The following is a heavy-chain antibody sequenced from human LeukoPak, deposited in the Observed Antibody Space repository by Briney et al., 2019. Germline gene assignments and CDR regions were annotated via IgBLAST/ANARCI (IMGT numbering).Heavy chain of an antibody. CDR1: GFTFSSYP. CDR2: ISAYGAGT. CDR3: AKRGHGFDI. J-gene: IGHJ3*02. V-gene: IGHV3-23*01. Sequence: GVSLTLSCAASGFTFSSYPMGWLRQAPGKGLEGVSYISAYGAGTNYTDSVKGRFTSSRDISKNTLYLQMNSLSVDDAATCYCAKRGHGFDIWGQGTRVTVSS.